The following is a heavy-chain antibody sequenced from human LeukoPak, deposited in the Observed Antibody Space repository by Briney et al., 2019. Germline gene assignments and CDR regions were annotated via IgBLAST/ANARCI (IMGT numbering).Heavy chain of an antibody. CDR3: ARVRPEGAFDI. CDR1: GGSFSGYY. V-gene: IGHV4-34*01. J-gene: IGHJ3*02. Sequence: SETLSLTCAVYGGSFSGYYWSWIRQPPGKGLEWIGEINHSGSTNYNPSLKSRVTISVDTSKNQFSLKLSSVTAADTAVYYCARVRPEGAFDIWGQGTMVTVSS. D-gene: IGHD1-14*01. CDR2: INHSGST.